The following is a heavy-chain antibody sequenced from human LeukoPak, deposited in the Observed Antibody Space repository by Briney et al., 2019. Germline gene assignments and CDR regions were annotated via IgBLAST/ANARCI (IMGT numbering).Heavy chain of an antibody. J-gene: IGHJ4*02. CDR2: INPNYGDT. CDR3: ARNWDYFDY. Sequence: GASVKVSCKASGYSFTGYYMHWVRQAPGQGLEWMGWINPNYGDTTYAQKFQGRVTMTRDTSISTAYMELSGLVSDDTAVYCCARNWDYFDYWGQGTLVTVSS. D-gene: IGHD7-27*01. V-gene: IGHV1-2*02. CDR1: GYSFTGYY.